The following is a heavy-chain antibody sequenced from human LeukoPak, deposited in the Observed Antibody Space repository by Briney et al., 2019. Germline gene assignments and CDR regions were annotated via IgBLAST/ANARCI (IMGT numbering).Heavy chain of an antibody. D-gene: IGHD6-19*01. CDR2: IGHSGST. V-gene: IGHV4-34*01. Sequence: SETLSLTCAVYGGSFSGYYWSWIRQPPGKGLEWIGEIGHSGSTNYNPSLKSRVTISVDTSKNQFSLKLSSVTAADTALYYCARDARKGGGSVSHPPDYFFDYWGQGTLVTVSS. CDR3: ARDARKGGGSVSHPPDYFFDY. J-gene: IGHJ4*02. CDR1: GGSFSGYY.